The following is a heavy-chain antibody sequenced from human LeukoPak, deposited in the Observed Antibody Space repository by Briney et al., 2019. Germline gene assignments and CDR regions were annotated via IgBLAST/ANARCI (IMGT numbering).Heavy chain of an antibody. V-gene: IGHV1-69*05. CDR2: IIPIFGTA. CDR3: ARGSAFYDSSGYLSYYFDY. J-gene: IGHJ4*02. CDR1: GGTFSSYA. Sequence: VASVKVSCKASGGTFSSYAISWVRQAPGQGLEWMGGIIPIFGTANYAQKFQGRVTITTDESTSTAYMEIGSLRSEDTAVYYCARGSAFYDSSGYLSYYFDYWGQGTLVTVSS. D-gene: IGHD3-22*01.